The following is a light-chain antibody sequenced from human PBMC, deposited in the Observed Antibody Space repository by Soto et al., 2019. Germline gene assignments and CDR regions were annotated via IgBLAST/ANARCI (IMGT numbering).Light chain of an antibody. CDR1: NLGSKS. J-gene: IGLJ2*01. CDR2: FDS. Sequence: SYVLTQPPSVSEAPGKTARITCGGNNLGSKSVNWYQQRPGQAPVLVIYFDSDRPSGIPERFSGSNSGNTSTLTISRVKAGDEADYFCQVWDKSSDHVVFGGGTKLTVL. CDR3: QVWDKSSDHVV. V-gene: IGLV3-21*04.